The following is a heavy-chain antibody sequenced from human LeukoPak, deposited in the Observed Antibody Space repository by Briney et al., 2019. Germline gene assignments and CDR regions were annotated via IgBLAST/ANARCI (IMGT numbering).Heavy chain of an antibody. J-gene: IGHJ3*02. V-gene: IGHV3-64D*06. CDR3: VKPITMIVVVTDAFDI. D-gene: IGHD3-22*01. CDR1: GFTFSSYA. CDR2: ISSNGGST. Sequence: GGSLRLSCSASGFTFSSYAMHWVRQAPGKGLEYVSAISSNGGSTYYADSVKGRFTISRDNSKNTLYLQMSSLRAEDTAVYYCVKPITMIVVVTDAFDIWGQGTMVTVSS.